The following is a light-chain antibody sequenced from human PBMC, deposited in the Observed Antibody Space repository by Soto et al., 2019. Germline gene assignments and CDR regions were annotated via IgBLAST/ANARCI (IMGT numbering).Light chain of an antibody. CDR1: SSDVGGYNY. V-gene: IGLV2-14*01. Sequence: QSALTQPASVSGSPGLSITISYTGTSSDVGGYNYVSWYQQHPGKAPKLMIYDVSNRPSGVSNRFSGSKSGNTASLTISGLQAEDEADYYCSSYTSSSTLVVFGGGTKLTVL. J-gene: IGLJ2*01. CDR2: DVS. CDR3: SSYTSSSTLVV.